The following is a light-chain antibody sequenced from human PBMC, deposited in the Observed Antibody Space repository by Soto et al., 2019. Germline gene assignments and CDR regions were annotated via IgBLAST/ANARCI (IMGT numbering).Light chain of an antibody. CDR3: QQYYSYPLT. J-gene: IGKJ4*01. V-gene: IGKV1-8*01. CDR2: SAS. CDR1: QGVSSY. Sequence: AIRMTQSPSSFSASTGDRVTFTCRASQGVSSYLAGYQQKPVKAPKLLIYSASTLQSGIPSRFSGSGSGTDFTLTTRSLQSEDFATYYCQQYYSYPLTFGGGTKVEFK.